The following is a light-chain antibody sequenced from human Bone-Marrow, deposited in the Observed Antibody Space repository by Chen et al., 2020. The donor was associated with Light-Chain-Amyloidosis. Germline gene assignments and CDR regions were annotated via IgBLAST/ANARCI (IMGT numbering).Light chain of an antibody. Sequence: SYELTQPPSVSVSAGQTARITCSGDDLPTKYAYWYQQKPGQAPVLVIHRDTERPSGISERFSGYGAGTPATLTLSGVQAEDEADAHCQSADSSGTYEVIFGGGTTLTVL. CDR3: QSADSSGTYEVI. J-gene: IGLJ2*01. V-gene: IGLV3-25*03. CDR1: DLPTKY. CDR2: RDT.